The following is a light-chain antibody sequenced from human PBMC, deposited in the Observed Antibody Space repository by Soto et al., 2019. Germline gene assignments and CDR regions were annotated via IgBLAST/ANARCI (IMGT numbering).Light chain of an antibody. J-gene: IGKJ4*01. CDR2: GAF. CDR1: QSVRSN. V-gene: IGKV3-15*01. CDR3: QQRSNWPSALT. Sequence: EIVLKQSPSTLSVSPGERDTLSCRASQSVRSNLAWYQQKPGQAPSLLIYGAFTRATGIPARFSGSGSGTDFTLTISSLQSEDFAVYYCQQRSNWPSALTFGGGTKVDIK.